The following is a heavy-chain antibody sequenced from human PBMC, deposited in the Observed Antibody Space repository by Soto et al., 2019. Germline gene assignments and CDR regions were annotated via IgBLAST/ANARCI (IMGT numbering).Heavy chain of an antibody. D-gene: IGHD3-10*01. J-gene: IGHJ4*02. CDR2: INSDGIIT. CDR3: VRGGGHTLVN. V-gene: IGHV3-74*03. CDR1: GFTFSSSW. Sequence: EVHLVESGGGLVQPGESLTLSCAASGFTFSSSWMHWVRQVPGEGLVWVSRINSDGIITMYADSVKGRFTISRDNAKNTLYLQMNSLRAEDTAVYFCVRGGGHTLVNWGQGTLVTASS.